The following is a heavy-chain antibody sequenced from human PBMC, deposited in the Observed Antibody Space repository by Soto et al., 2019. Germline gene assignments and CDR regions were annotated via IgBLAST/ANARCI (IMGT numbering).Heavy chain of an antibody. CDR3: AKVPDSSGYYYYYYGMDV. J-gene: IGHJ6*02. CDR1: GFTFSSYG. D-gene: IGHD3-22*01. Sequence: GGSLRLSCAASGFTFSSYGMHWVRQAPGKGLERVAVISYDGSNKYYADFVKGRFTISRDNSKNTLYLQMNSLRAEDTAVYYCAKVPDSSGYYYYYYGMDVWGQGTTVTVSS. CDR2: ISYDGSNK. V-gene: IGHV3-30*18.